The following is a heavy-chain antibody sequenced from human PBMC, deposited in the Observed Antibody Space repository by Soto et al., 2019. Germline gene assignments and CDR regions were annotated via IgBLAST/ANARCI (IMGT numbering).Heavy chain of an antibody. V-gene: IGHV2-5*02. Sequence: QITLKESGPTLVKPTQTLTLTCTFSGFSLSTSGVGVGWIRQPPGKALEWLALIYWDDDKRYSTSLKSRLTITKDTSKNQVVLTMTNMDPVDTATYYCAQHFAVAGSYYFDYWGQGTLVTVSS. CDR3: AQHFAVAGSYYFDY. CDR1: GFSLSTSGVG. J-gene: IGHJ4*02. D-gene: IGHD6-19*01. CDR2: IYWDDDK.